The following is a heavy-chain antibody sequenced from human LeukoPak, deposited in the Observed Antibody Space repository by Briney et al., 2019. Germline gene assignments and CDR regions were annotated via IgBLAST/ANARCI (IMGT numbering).Heavy chain of an antibody. V-gene: IGHV5-51*01. D-gene: IGHD6-13*01. CDR3: ARHTRQQEDY. CDR2: IYPGDSDT. J-gene: IGHJ4*02. CDR1: GSSFTSYW. Sequence: GASLEISCKGSGSSFTSYWIGWVRQLPGKGLEWMGIIYPGDSDTRYSPSFQGQVTISADKSISTAYLQWSSLKASDTAMYYCARHTRQQEDYWGQGTLVTVSS.